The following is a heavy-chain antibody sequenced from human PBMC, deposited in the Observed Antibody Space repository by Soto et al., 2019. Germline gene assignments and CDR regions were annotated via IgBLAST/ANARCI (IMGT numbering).Heavy chain of an antibody. V-gene: IGHV1-69*13. CDR2: IIPIFGTA. D-gene: IGHD6-13*01. J-gene: IGHJ6*02. Sequence: ASVKVSCKASGGTFSSYAISWVRQAPGQGLEWMGGIIPIFGTANYAQKFQGRVTITADESTSTAYMELSSLRSEDTAVYYCASPGGGGSWYVSHHYYYGMDVWGQGTTVTVSS. CDR1: GGTFSSYA. CDR3: ASPGGGGSWYVSHHYYYGMDV.